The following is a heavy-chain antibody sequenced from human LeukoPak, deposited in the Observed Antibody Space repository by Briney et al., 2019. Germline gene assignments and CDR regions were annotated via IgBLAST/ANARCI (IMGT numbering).Heavy chain of an antibody. D-gene: IGHD3-10*01. CDR2: IGSSGSYT. CDR3: ARGTLFD. V-gene: IGHV3-11*05. CDR1: GFAFSDYY. J-gene: IGHJ4*02. Sequence: GGSLRLSCAASGFAFSDYYMNWIRQAPGKGLEWVSYIGSSGSYTNYADSVKGRFTISRDNAKNSLYLQMNSLRVEDTAVYYCARGTLFDWGQGTRVTVSS.